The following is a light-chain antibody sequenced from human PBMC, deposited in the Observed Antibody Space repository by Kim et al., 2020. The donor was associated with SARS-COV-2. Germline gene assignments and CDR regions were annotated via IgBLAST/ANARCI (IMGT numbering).Light chain of an antibody. CDR2: DNN. V-gene: IGLV1-51*01. CDR3: GTWDSSLSLWV. CDR1: NSNIGSYY. J-gene: IGLJ3*02. Sequence: GQKVTISCSGSNSNIGSYYVSWYQQLPETAPKLLIYDNNKRPSGIPDRFSGSKSGTSATLGITGLQTGDEADYYCGTWDSSLSLWVFGGGTQLTVL.